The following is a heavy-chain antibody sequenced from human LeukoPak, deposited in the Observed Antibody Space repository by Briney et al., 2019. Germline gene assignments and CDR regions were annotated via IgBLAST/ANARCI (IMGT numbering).Heavy chain of an antibody. CDR1: GFTFSTYG. CDR3: TTGQSSGWYDY. D-gene: IGHD6-19*01. CDR2: IKSTDDGGTI. J-gene: IGHJ4*02. V-gene: IGHV3-15*07. Sequence: GGSLRLSCAASGFTFSTYGMHWVRQAPGKGLEWVGRIKSTDDGGTIDYAAPVKGRFTISRDDSKNTLYVQMNSLKTEDTALYYCTTGQSSGWYDYWGQGTLVTVSS.